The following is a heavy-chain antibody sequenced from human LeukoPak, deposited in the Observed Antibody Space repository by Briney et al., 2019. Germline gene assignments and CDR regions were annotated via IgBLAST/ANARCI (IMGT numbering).Heavy chain of an antibody. CDR2: INPSGGST. V-gene: IGHV1-46*01. D-gene: IGHD3-22*01. J-gene: IGHJ4*02. CDR3: ARTGGGYYDTRY. CDR1: GYTFTSYY. Sequence: VSVKVSCKASGYTFTSYYMHWVRQAPGQGLEWMGIINPSGGSTSYAQKFQGRVTMTRDTSTSTVYMELSSLRSEDTAVYYCARTGGGYYDTRYWGQGTLVTVSS.